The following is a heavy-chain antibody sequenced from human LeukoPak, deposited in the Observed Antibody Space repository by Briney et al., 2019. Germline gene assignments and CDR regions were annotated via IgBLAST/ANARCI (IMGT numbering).Heavy chain of an antibody. Sequence: SETLSLTCAVSGYYISSGYYWGWIRQPPGKGLEWIGSIYHSGSTYYNPSLKSRVTISVDTSKNQFSLKLSSVTAAGTAVYYCARDDPFGELSAYGMDVWGKGTTVTVSS. CDR1: GYYISSGYY. CDR3: ARDDPFGELSAYGMDV. V-gene: IGHV4-38-2*02. D-gene: IGHD3-10*01. CDR2: IYHSGST. J-gene: IGHJ6*04.